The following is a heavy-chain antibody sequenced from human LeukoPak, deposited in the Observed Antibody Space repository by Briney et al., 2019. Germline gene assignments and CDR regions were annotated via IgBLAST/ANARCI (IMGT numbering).Heavy chain of an antibody. CDR2: ISSSSSYI. J-gene: IGHJ3*02. V-gene: IGHV3-21*01. D-gene: IGHD6-13*01. Sequence: PGGSLRLSCAASGFTFSSYSMNWVRQAPGKGLEWVSSISSSSSYIYYADSVKGRFTISRDNAKNSLYLQMNSLRAEDTAVYYCARGGQQLVPTGGDAFDIWGQGTMVTVSS. CDR3: ARGGQQLVPTGGDAFDI. CDR1: GFTFSSYS.